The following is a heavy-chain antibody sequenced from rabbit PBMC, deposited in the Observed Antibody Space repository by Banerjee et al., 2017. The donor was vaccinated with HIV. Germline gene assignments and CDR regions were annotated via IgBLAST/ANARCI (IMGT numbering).Heavy chain of an antibody. CDR3: ARFFPPNSAYYDL. CDR1: GFDFSTYY. CDR2: IYAGKGST. J-gene: IGHJ4*01. V-gene: IGHV1S7*01. D-gene: IGHD1-1*01. Sequence: QLEESGGGLVKPEGSLTLTCKASGFDFSTYYMSWVRQAPGKGLEWIGIIYAGKGSTDYASWVNGRFTISSDNAQNTVSLQLNSLTAADTATYFCARFFPPNSAYYDLWGQGTLVTVS.